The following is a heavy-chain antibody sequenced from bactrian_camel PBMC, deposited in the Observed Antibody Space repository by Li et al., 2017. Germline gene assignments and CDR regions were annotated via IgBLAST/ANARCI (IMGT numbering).Heavy chain of an antibody. V-gene: IGHV3S66*01. CDR1: GDDYSNYC. CDR2: ISTVGTTE. J-gene: IGHJ4*01. D-gene: IGHD2*01. CDR3: AADHAPYAGSAVCLSTFDY. Sequence: DVQLVESGGGSVQAGESLRLSCAASGDDYSNYCIGWFRQPPGNERERVARISTVGTTEYYGNAVQGRFTITRDNARNTVFLHMNNLKPEDTATYICAADHAPYAGSAVCLSTFDYWGQGTQVTVS.